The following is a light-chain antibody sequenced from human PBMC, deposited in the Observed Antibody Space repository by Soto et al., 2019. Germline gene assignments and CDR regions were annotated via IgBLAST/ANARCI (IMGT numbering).Light chain of an antibody. J-gene: IGKJ2*01. Sequence: EIVLTQSPGTLSLSPGERATLSCRASRSSSSSYLAWYQQKPGQAPKLLIYAASTRATGIPDRFSGSGSATDFTLTISRLEPEDSAVYYCKQYGSSPPYTFGQGTKLEIK. CDR2: AAS. CDR1: RSSSSSY. V-gene: IGKV3-20*01. CDR3: KQYGSSPPYT.